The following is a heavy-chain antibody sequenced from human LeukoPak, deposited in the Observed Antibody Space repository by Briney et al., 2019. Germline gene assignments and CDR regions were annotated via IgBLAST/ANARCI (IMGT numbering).Heavy chain of an antibody. J-gene: IGHJ4*02. Sequence: GGSLRLSCLGSEFTFGDYGLTWVRQAPGKGLEWVGFIRSKAYGGTTEYAASVKGRFTISRDDSKSIAYLQMNSLKTEDTAVYYCTRDGYNVRNFDYWGQGTLVTVSS. CDR3: TRDGYNVRNFDY. D-gene: IGHD5-24*01. V-gene: IGHV3-49*04. CDR2: IRSKAYGGTT. CDR1: EFTFGDYG.